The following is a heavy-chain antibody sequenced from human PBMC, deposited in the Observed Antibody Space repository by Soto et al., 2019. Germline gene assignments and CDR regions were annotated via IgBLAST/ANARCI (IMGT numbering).Heavy chain of an antibody. J-gene: IGHJ6*02. Sequence: ASVKVSCKASGGTFSSYAISWVRQAPGQGLEWMGGIIPIFGTANYAQKFQGRVTITADKSTSTAYMELSSLRSEDTAVYYCATSGALLWFGELLPPYYYYGMDVWGQGTTVTVSS. CDR1: GGTFSSYA. CDR2: IIPIFGTA. V-gene: IGHV1-69*06. CDR3: ATSGALLWFGELLPPYYYYGMDV. D-gene: IGHD3-10*01.